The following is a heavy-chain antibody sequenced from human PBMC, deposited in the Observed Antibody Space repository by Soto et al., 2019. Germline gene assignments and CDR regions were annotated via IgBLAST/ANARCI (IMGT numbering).Heavy chain of an antibody. J-gene: IGHJ6*02. CDR2: IYSGGST. V-gene: IGHV3-53*01. Sequence: GSLRLSCAASGFTVSSNYMSWVRQAPGKGLEWVSVIYSGGSTYYADSVKGRFTISRDNSKNTLYLQMNSLRAEDTAVYYCAREYGGNSKYYYGMDVWGQGTTVTVSS. CDR1: GFTVSSNY. D-gene: IGHD2-21*02. CDR3: AREYGGNSKYYYGMDV.